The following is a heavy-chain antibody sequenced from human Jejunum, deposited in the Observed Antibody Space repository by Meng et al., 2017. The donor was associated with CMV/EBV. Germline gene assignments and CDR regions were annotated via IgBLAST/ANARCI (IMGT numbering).Heavy chain of an antibody. CDR1: GFAFNAYE. CDR3: ARGGYYDPYY. Sequence: SFAASGFAFNAYEMNWVRQAPGKGLEWVSYISDGGNTIYYSDSVKGRFTISRDNAKNSLYLQMNSLRVEDSAIYYCARGGYYDPYYWGQGTLVTVSS. CDR2: ISDGGNTI. J-gene: IGHJ4*02. D-gene: IGHD3-22*01. V-gene: IGHV3-48*03.